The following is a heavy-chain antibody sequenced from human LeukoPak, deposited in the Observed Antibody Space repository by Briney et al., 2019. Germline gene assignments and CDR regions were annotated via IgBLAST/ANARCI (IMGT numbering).Heavy chain of an antibody. D-gene: IGHD1-7*01. J-gene: IGHJ4*02. CDR1: GFTFSDYY. CDR3: ARHITGTTRSVDY. V-gene: IGHV3-11*01. Sequence: GGSLRLSCAASGFTFSDYYMSWIRQAPGKGLEWVSYISSSGSTIYYADSVKGRFTISRDNAKNSLYLQMNSLRAEDTAVYCCARHITGTTRSVDYWGQGTLVTVSS. CDR2: ISSSGSTI.